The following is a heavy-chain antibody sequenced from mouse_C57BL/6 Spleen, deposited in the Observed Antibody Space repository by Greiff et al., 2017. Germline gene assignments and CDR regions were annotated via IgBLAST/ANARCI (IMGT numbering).Heavy chain of an antibody. V-gene: IGHV1-18*01. Sequence: EVQLQESGPELVKPGASVKIPCKASGYTFTDYNMDWVKQSHGKSLEWIGDINPNNGGTIYNQKFKGKATLTVDKSSSTAYMELRSLTSEDTAVYYCARAEDDYDWFAYWGQGTLVTVSA. D-gene: IGHD2-4*01. CDR3: ARAEDDYDWFAY. CDR2: INPNNGGT. CDR1: GYTFTDYN. J-gene: IGHJ3*01.